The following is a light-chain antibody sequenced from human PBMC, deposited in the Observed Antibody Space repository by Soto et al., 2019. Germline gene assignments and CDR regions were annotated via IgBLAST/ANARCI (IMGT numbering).Light chain of an antibody. CDR2: LGS. V-gene: IGKV2-28*01. CDR3: MQALQSRS. J-gene: IGKJ2*03. CDR1: RSLVHGNGNNY. Sequence: VMTQSPLSLSVTPGAPASISCRSSRSLVHGNGNNYIDWYLQKPGQSPQLLMYLGSNRASGVPDRFSGSGSGTDFKLQISRVEAEDVGVYYCMQALQSRSFGQGTKLEI.